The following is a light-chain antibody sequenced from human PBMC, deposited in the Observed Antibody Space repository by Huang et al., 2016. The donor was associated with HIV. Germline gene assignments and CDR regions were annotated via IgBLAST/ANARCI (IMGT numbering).Light chain of an antibody. CDR3: QQYGSSPPYT. V-gene: IGKV3-20*01. CDR1: QSVDSSY. Sequence: EIVLTQSPGTLSLSPGERATLSCRATQSVDSSYLAGYQQRSGQAPRLLIYGASRRATGTPDRFSGSGSGTDFTLTISRLEPEDFAVYFCQQYGSSPPYTFGQGTKVEIK. CDR2: GAS. J-gene: IGKJ2*01.